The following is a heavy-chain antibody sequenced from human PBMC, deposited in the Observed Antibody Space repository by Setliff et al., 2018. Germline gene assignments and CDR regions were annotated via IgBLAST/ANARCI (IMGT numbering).Heavy chain of an antibody. CDR2: INPNSGGT. CDR3: ARGPPDFVVVPAAAKFDY. J-gene: IGHJ4*02. CDR1: GYTFTNYY. Sequence: RASVKVSCKASGYTFTNYYIHWVRQAPGQGLEWMGRINPNSGGTNYAQKFQGRVTMTIDTPTSTAYMELRSLRSDDTAVYYCARGPPDFVVVPAAAKFDYWGQGTLVTVSS. V-gene: IGHV1-2*06. D-gene: IGHD2-2*01.